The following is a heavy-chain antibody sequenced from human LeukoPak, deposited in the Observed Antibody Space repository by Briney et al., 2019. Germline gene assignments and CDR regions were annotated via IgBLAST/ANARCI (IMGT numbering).Heavy chain of an antibody. CDR1: GFTFSKYA. J-gene: IGHJ5*02. D-gene: IGHD3-22*01. V-gene: IGHV3-23*01. CDR2: ISGSGGST. CDR3: AKDPSRRVYYDSANWFDP. Sequence: GGSLRLSCAASGFTFSKYAMSWVRQAPGKGLEWVSAISGSGGSTYYADSVKGRFTISRDNSKNTLYLQMNSLRAEDTAVYYCAKDPSRRVYYDSANWFDPWGQGTLVTVSS.